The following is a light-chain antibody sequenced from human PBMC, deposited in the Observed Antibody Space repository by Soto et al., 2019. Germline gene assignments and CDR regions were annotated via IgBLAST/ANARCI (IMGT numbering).Light chain of an antibody. CDR1: QSVSSSY. CDR2: AAS. J-gene: IGKJ2*01. Sequence: EIVLTQSPGTLSLSPGERATLSYRASQSVSSSYLAWYQQKPGQAPRLLIYAASSRATDIPDRFSGRGSGTDFTLTISRLEPEDFAVYYCQHYGRSPYTFGQGTKLEIK. V-gene: IGKV3-20*01. CDR3: QHYGRSPYT.